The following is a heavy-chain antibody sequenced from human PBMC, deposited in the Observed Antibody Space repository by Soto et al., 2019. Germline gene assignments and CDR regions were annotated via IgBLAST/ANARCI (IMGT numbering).Heavy chain of an antibody. D-gene: IGHD2-8*02. CDR3: TGEVASGY. V-gene: IGHV3-30*03. CDR1: GFTVSTYG. Sequence: QVHLVESGGGVVQPGRSLRLSCAVSGFTVSTYGMHWVRQAPGKGLEWVAVISRDGGTKFYADSVKGRFTISRDNSRNTLFLGMNSLRGDDMAVYYCTGEVASGYWGQGTLVTVSS. J-gene: IGHJ4*02. CDR2: ISRDGGTK.